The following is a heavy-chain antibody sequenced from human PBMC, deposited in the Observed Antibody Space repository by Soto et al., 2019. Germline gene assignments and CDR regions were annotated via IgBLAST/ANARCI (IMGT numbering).Heavy chain of an antibody. D-gene: IGHD6-19*01. CDR1: GYTLTELS. Sequence: ASVKVSCKVSGYTLTELSMHWVRQAPGKGLEWMGGFVPEYGEANYAQKFQGRVTITEDESTSTAYMELSSLRSEDTAVYYCARTAGTIPYYFDYWGQGTLVTVSS. CDR2: FVPEYGEA. J-gene: IGHJ4*02. CDR3: ARTAGTIPYYFDY. V-gene: IGHV1-24*01.